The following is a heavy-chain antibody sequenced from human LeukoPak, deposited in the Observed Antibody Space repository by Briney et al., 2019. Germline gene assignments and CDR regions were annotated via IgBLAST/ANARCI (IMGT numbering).Heavy chain of an antibody. CDR3: ARETLGYCSGGSCANYYYGMDV. D-gene: IGHD2-15*01. J-gene: IGHJ6*02. CDR1: GYTFTSYG. V-gene: IGHV1-18*01. Sequence: APVKVSCKASGYTFTSYGISWVRQAPGQGLEWLGWISAYNGNTNYAQKLQGRVTMTTDTSTSTAYMELRSLRSDDTAVYYCARETLGYCSGGSCANYYYGMDVWGQGTTVTVSS. CDR2: ISAYNGNT.